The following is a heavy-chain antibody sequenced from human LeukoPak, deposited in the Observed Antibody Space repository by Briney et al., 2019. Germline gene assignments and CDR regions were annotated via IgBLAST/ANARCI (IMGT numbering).Heavy chain of an antibody. CDR3: ARADGTTGGAFDI. CDR2: IIPIFGTA. CDR1: GGTFTSYA. D-gene: IGHD1-1*01. V-gene: IGHV1-69*05. Sequence: GASVTVSCKASGGTFTSYAISWVRQAPGQGLEWMGGIIPIFGTANYAQKFQGRVTITTDESTSTAYMELSSLRSEDTAVYYCARADGTTGGAFDIWGQGTMVTVSS. J-gene: IGHJ3*02.